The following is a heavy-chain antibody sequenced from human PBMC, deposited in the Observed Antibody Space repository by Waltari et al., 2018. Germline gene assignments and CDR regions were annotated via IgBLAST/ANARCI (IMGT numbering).Heavy chain of an antibody. D-gene: IGHD6-19*01. J-gene: IGHJ5*02. V-gene: IGHV4-61*02. Sequence: QVQLQESGPGLVKPSQTLSLTCTVPGGSISSGSYYWSWIRQPAGKGLEWIGRIYTSGSTNYNPSLKSRVTISVDTSKNQFSLKLSSVTAADTAVYYCARGYSSGWYGWFDPWGQGTLVTVSS. CDR3: ARGYSSGWYGWFDP. CDR1: GGSISSGSYY. CDR2: IYTSGST.